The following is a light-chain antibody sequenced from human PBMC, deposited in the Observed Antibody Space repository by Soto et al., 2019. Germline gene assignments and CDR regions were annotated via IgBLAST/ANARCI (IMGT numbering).Light chain of an antibody. J-gene: IGLJ3*02. CDR1: SGHNSYA. Sequence: QSVLTQPPSASASLGASVKLTCTLISGHNSYAIAWHQQQPEKGPRYLMKLNSDGSHSKGDGIPDRFSGSSSGAERYLTISSLQSEDEADYYCQTWSTDIRVFGGGTKVTVL. V-gene: IGLV4-69*01. CDR2: LNSDGSH. CDR3: QTWSTDIRV.